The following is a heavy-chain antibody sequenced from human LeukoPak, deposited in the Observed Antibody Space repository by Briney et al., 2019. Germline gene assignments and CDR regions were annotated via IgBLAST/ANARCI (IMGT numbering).Heavy chain of an antibody. CDR3: TEDRTSVRWNWFDS. V-gene: IGHV3-23*01. CDR2: LSGSGRTT. D-gene: IGHD2-2*01. J-gene: IGHJ5*01. CDR1: GFTLSSYV. Sequence: HAGGSLRLSCSASGFTLSSYVMNWVRQAPGKGLEWVSSLSGSGRTTYYADSVKGRFTISRDNSKKTVFLQMDSLSAEDTALYYCTEDRTSVRWNWFDSWGQGTLVTVSS.